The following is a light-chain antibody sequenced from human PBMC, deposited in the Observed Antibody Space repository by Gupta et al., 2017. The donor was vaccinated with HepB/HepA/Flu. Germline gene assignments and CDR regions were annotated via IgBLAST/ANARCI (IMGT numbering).Light chain of an antibody. J-gene: IGLJ3*02. Sequence: QSALTQPPSVSGSPGQSVTISCTGSASDVGTYDRVSWYHQPPGTAPKLMPYEVIKRPSGVPDRFSGSKSGNTASLTISGLQAEDEGEYYCSSYTSSDTVVFGGGTKLTVL. CDR2: EVI. CDR1: ASDVGTYDR. CDR3: SSYTSSDTVV. V-gene: IGLV2-18*02.